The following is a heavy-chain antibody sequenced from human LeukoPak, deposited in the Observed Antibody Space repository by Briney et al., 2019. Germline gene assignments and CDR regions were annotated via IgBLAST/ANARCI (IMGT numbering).Heavy chain of an antibody. Sequence: GGSLRLSCVASGFTFSSYWMSWVRQAPGKGLEWVANIKQDGTEKYYVDSVKGRFTISRDNAKNSLYLQMNSLRAEDTAVYYCANSRGAVAGAPDYWGQGTLVTVSS. V-gene: IGHV3-7*01. J-gene: IGHJ4*02. CDR2: IKQDGTEK. CDR3: ANSRGAVAGAPDY. CDR1: GFTFSSYW. D-gene: IGHD6-19*01.